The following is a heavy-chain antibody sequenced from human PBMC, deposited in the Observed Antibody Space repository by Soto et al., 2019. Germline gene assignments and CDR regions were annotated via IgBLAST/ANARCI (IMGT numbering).Heavy chain of an antibody. J-gene: IGHJ4*02. CDR3: ARGYCSSTSCFPFDY. D-gene: IGHD2-2*01. V-gene: IGHV4-30-4*01. CDR1: GVSISSGGYY. CDR2: IYYSGST. Sequence: SETLSLTSTVSGVSISSGGYYWSWIRQPPGKGLEWIGYIYYSGSTYYNPSLKSRVTISVDTSKNQFSLKLSSVTAADTAVYYCARGYCSSTSCFPFDYWGQGTLVTVSS.